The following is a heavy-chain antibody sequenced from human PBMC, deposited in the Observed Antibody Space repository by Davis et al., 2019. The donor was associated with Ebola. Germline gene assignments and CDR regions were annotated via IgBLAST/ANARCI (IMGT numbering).Heavy chain of an antibody. CDR1: GFTFSDYD. D-gene: IGHD6-19*01. J-gene: IGHJ4*02. V-gene: IGHV3-23*01. CDR2: ISGSGGST. Sequence: GGSLRLSCAASGFTFSDYDMSWVRQAPGKGLEWVSGISGSGGSTYYTDSVKGRFTISRDNSKNMLYLQMNSLRAEDTAVYYCVSVAGTYWGQGTLVTVSS. CDR3: VSVAGTY.